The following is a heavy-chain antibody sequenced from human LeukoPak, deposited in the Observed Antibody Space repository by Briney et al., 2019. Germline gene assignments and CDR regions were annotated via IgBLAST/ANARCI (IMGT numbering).Heavy chain of an antibody. J-gene: IGHJ3*02. CDR3: ATLLNDAFDI. CDR1: GGSISSGTYY. CDR2: IYYRGNI. Sequence: PSETLSLTCTVSGGSISSGTYYWGWIRQPPGKGLEWIGNIYYRGNIYYNPSLKSRVTISGDTSRNQFSLKMSSVTAADTAVYYCATLLNDAFDIWGHGTMVTVSS. V-gene: IGHV4-39*01. D-gene: IGHD2-8*02.